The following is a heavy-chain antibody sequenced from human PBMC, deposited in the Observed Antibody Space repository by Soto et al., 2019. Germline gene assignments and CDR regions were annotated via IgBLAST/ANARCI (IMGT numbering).Heavy chain of an antibody. Sequence: KQSQTLSLTCAISGDSVSSNSAAWNWIRQSPSRGLEWLGRTYYRSKWYNDYAVSVKSRITINPDTSKNQFSLQLNSVTPEDTAVYYCAREAIVVVIKNYYYGMDVWGQGTTVTVSS. D-gene: IGHD3-22*01. CDR1: GDSVSSNSAA. CDR3: AREAIVVVIKNYYYGMDV. CDR2: TYYRSKWYN. V-gene: IGHV6-1*01. J-gene: IGHJ6*02.